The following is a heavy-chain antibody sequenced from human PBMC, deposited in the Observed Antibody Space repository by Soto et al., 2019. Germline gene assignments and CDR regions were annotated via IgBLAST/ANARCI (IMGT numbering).Heavy chain of an antibody. CDR2: ISGSGGST. Sequence: EVQLLESGGGLVQPGGSLRLSCAASGLTFSSYAMSWVRQAPGRGLGWVSAISGSGGSTYYAHSVKGRFTISRDNSKNTLYLQMNSLRAEDTAVYYCAKQDGDTPQNADFDYWGQGTLVTVSS. CDR1: GLTFSSYA. CDR3: AKQDGDTPQNADFDY. V-gene: IGHV3-23*01. J-gene: IGHJ4*02. D-gene: IGHD5-18*01.